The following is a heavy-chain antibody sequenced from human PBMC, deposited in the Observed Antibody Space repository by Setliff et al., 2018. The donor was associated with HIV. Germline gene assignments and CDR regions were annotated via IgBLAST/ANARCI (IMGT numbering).Heavy chain of an antibody. V-gene: IGHV4-4*08. CDR3: ARRIDNSGSFPDKNWFDT. J-gene: IGHJ5*02. CDR2: THTTGNT. D-gene: IGHD3-10*01. Sequence: PSETLSLTCTVSGDSIGYYYWTWIRQPPGKRLEWIGYTHTTGNTNYNPSLKGRVIMSVDTSNNQFSLSLMSVTAADTAVYYCARRIDNSGSFPDKNWFDTWGQGSLVTVSS. CDR1: GDSIGYYY.